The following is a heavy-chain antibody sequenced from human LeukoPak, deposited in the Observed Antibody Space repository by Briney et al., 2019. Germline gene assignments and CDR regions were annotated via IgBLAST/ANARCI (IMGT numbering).Heavy chain of an antibody. CDR2: ISSSSSYI. CDR1: GFTFSSYE. D-gene: IGHD3-10*01. V-gene: IGHV3-21*05. J-gene: IGHJ3*02. Sequence: GGSLRLSCAASGFTFSSYEMNWVRQAPGKGLEWVSYISSSSSYIYYADSVKGRFTISRDNAKNSLYLQMNSLRAEDTAVYYCARDLLRALWFGELSQGDAFDIWGQGTMVTVSS. CDR3: ARDLLRALWFGELSQGDAFDI.